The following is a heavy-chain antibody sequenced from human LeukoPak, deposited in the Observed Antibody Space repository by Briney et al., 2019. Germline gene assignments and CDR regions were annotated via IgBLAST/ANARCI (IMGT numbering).Heavy chain of an antibody. Sequence: ASEPLSLTCTVSGGSISNYHWSWIRQPAGKGLEWIGQIHTSGSTNYNPPLKSRVTMSIDTPENQLSLTIRSVTAADTAVYYCARRDISSGWSFDYWGQGTLVTVSS. V-gene: IGHV4-4*07. CDR3: ARRDISSGWSFDY. D-gene: IGHD6-19*01. CDR2: IHTSGST. J-gene: IGHJ4*02. CDR1: GGSISNYH.